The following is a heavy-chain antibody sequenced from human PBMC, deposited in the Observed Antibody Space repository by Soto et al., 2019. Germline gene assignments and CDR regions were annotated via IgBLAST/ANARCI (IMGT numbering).Heavy chain of an antibody. J-gene: IGHJ5*02. CDR2: IWYDGSNK. CDR1: GFTFSSYG. Sequence: QVQLVESGGGVVQPGRSLRLSCAASGFTFSSYGMHWVRQAPGKGLEWVAVIWYDGSNKYYADSVKGRFTISRDNSKNTLYLQMNRLRAEDTAVYYCARGLGGYGSGSYYWFDPWGQGTLVTVSS. V-gene: IGHV3-33*01. CDR3: ARGLGGYGSGSYYWFDP. D-gene: IGHD3-10*01.